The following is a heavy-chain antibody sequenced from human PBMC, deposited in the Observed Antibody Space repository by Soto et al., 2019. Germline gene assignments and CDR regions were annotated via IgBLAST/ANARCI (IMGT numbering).Heavy chain of an antibody. V-gene: IGHV1-69*13. CDR1: GGTFSSYA. D-gene: IGHD3-10*01. CDR3: ARDPRGSRSRYGMDV. CDR2: IIPIFGTA. J-gene: IGHJ6*02. Sequence: SVKVSCKASGGTFSSYAISWVRQAPGQGLEWMGGIIPIFGTANYAQKFQGRVTITADESTSTAYMELSSLRSEDTAVYYCARDPRGSRSRYGMDVWGQGTTVTVSS.